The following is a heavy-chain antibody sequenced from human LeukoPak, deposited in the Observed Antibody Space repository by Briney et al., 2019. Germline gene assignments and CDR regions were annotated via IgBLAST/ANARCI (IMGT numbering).Heavy chain of an antibody. D-gene: IGHD5-18*01. CDR2: IIWNGGRT. CDR1: GSTFDDYA. J-gene: IGHJ4*02. Sequence: GRSLRLSCAASGSTFDDYAMHWVRQAPGKGLEWVSDIIWNGGRTGYADSVKGRFTISRDNAKNSLYLQMNNLRPEDTALYYCAKASGYSFGHFDYWGQGTLVTVSS. CDR3: AKASGYSFGHFDY. V-gene: IGHV3-9*01.